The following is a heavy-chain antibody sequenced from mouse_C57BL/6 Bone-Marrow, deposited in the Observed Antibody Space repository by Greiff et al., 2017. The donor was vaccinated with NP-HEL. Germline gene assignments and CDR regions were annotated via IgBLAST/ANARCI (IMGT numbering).Heavy chain of an antibody. CDR3: ASDNYGSSPTYFDV. Sequence: QVQLQQPGAELVKPGASVKMSCKASGYNFTSYWITWVKQRPGQGLEWIGDIYPGSGSPNYNEKFQSKATLTVDTSSSTAYMQLSSLTSEDSAVYDCASDNYGSSPTYFDVWGTGTTVTVSS. CDR1: GYNFTSYW. V-gene: IGHV1-55*01. CDR2: IYPGSGSP. D-gene: IGHD1-1*01. J-gene: IGHJ1*03.